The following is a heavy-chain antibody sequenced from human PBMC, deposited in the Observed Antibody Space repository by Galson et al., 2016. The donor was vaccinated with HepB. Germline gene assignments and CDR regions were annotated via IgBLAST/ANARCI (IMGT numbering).Heavy chain of an antibody. CDR2: IAGSGRPI. J-gene: IGHJ3*02. V-gene: IGHV3-11*01. D-gene: IGHD2-21*01. CDR3: ARDPVGESLRAWGGFDI. CDR1: TFTFSDYY. Sequence: SLRLSCAASTFTFSDYYMSWIRQAPGRGLEWISYIAGSGRPIYYADSVKGRFTISRDNAKNSLYLQMNSLRVEDTAVYYCARDPVGESLRAWGGFDIWGQGTKVTVSS.